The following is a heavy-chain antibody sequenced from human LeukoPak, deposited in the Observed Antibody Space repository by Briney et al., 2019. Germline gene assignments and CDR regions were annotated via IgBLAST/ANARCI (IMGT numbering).Heavy chain of an antibody. CDR3: ARRPKAIQQPFDY. CDR2: VNGSGIT. J-gene: IGHJ4*02. Sequence: SETLSLTCAVYGGSFSGYYWSWIRQPPGKGREWFGDVNGSGITNYNPSLNRRVTISVDTSKNQLSLKLSCVTAPDPAVYYCARRPKAIQQPFDYWGEGKLGTVSS. CDR1: GGSFSGYY. V-gene: IGHV4-34*01. D-gene: IGHD5-18*01.